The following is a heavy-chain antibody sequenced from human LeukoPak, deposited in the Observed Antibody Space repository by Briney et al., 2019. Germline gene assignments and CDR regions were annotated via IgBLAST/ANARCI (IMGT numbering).Heavy chain of an antibody. CDR2: RNPADSDI. Sequence: GGSLKISCKGSGYTFTTYWIGWVRQMPGKGLEWIGLRNPADSDIRYSPSFQGQVTMTVDNSISTAYLEWSSLKASDTAMYYCARHVSTSRVAYDVWGQGTMVTVSS. D-gene: IGHD2-2*01. J-gene: IGHJ3*01. V-gene: IGHV5-51*01. CDR1: GYTFTTYW. CDR3: ARHVSTSRVAYDV.